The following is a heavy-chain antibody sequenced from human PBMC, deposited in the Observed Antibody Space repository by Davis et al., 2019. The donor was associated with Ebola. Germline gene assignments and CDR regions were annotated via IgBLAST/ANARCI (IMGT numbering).Heavy chain of an antibody. J-gene: IGHJ4*02. CDR3: SERGSSV. D-gene: IGHD3-10*01. CDR1: GVSISRHY. V-gene: IGHV4-59*03. CDR2: IYYTGSA. Sequence: PGGSLRLSCTVSGVSISRHYWSWIRQPPGKRLEWIGSIYYTGSAYYNSSLASRATISVDTSKNPFSLKLTSVTAADTAMYYCSERGSSVWGQGTLVTVSS.